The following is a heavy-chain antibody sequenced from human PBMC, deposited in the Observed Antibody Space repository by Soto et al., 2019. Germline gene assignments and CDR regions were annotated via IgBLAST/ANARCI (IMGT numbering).Heavy chain of an antibody. CDR1: GGTFSSYA. J-gene: IGHJ5*02. V-gene: IGHV1-69*12. D-gene: IGHD2-2*01. Sequence: QVQLVQSGAEVKKPGSSVKVSCKASGGTFSSYAISWVRQAPGQGLEWMGGIIPIFGTANYAQKFQGRVTITADESTSTAYMELSSLRSEDTAMYYCARSYQLQETGWFDPWGQGTLVTVSS. CDR2: IIPIFGTA. CDR3: ARSYQLQETGWFDP.